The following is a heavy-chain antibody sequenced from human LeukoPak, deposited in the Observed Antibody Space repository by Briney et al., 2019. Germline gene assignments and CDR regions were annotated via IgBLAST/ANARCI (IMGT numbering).Heavy chain of an antibody. D-gene: IGHD3-10*01. J-gene: IGHJ6*03. V-gene: IGHV4-59*01. CDR3: ARGVGELLSYYYYYYMDV. CDR2: ISYPGST. Sequence: PSETLSLTCTVSGGSISSYYWSWIRQPPGKGLDWIGYISYPGSTNYNPSLNSRVTISIDTSKNQFSLKLSSVTAADTAVYYCARGVGELLSYYYYYYMDVWRKGTTVTISS. CDR1: GGSISSYY.